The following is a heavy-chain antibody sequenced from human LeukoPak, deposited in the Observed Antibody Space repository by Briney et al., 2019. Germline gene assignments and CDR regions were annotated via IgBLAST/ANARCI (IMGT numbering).Heavy chain of an antibody. D-gene: IGHD5-18*01. CDR3: AKDSGGYSYGVFDY. CDR2: IYSGGST. Sequence: GGSLRLSCAASGFTFSTYTMNWVRQAPGKGLEWVSVIYSGGSTYYADSVKGRFTISRDNSKNTLYLQMNSLRAEDTAVYYCAKDSGGYSYGVFDYWGQGTLVTVSS. J-gene: IGHJ4*02. V-gene: IGHV3-23*03. CDR1: GFTFSTYT.